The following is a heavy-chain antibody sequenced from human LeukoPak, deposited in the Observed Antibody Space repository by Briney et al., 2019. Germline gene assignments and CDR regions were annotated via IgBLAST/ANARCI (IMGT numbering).Heavy chain of an antibody. V-gene: IGHV1-8*01. Sequence: GASVTVSCKASGYTFTSYDINWVRQATGQGLEWMGWMNPNSGNTGYAQKFQGRVTMTRNTSISTAYMELSSLRSEDTAVYYCARVGIVVRGVIMYNWFDPWGQGTLVTVSS. CDR2: MNPNSGNT. CDR3: ARVGIVVRGVIMYNWFDP. CDR1: GYTFTSYD. J-gene: IGHJ5*02. D-gene: IGHD3-10*01.